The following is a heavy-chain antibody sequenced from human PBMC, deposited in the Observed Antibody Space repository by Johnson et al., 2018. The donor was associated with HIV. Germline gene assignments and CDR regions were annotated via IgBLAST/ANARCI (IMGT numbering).Heavy chain of an antibody. CDR2: IGPAGDT. CDR3: ARGHYYGTGYDAFES. D-gene: IGHD3-10*01. V-gene: IGHV3-13*01. J-gene: IGHJ3*02. CDR1: GCTFSSYD. Sequence: VQLVESGGGLVQPGGSLRLSCAASGCTFSSYDMHWVRQATGKGLEWVSTIGPAGDTYYPGSVKGRFTISRENAKNSLHLQMNSLRAEDTAVYYCARGHYYGTGYDAFESWGQGTLVTVSS.